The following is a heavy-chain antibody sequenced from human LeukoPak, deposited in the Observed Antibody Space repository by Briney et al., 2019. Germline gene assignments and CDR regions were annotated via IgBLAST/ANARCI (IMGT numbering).Heavy chain of an antibody. D-gene: IGHD4-17*01. Sequence: KPSETLSLTCTVSGGSISSYYWGWIRQPPGKGLEWIGYIYYSGSTNYNPSLKSRVTISVDTSKNQFSLKLSSVTAADTAVYYCARGGGDYDPYYFDYWGQGTLVTVSS. V-gene: IGHV4-59*12. J-gene: IGHJ4*02. CDR1: GGSISSYY. CDR2: IYYSGST. CDR3: ARGGGDYDPYYFDY.